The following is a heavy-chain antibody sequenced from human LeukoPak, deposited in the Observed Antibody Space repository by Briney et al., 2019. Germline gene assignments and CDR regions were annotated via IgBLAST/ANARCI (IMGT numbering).Heavy chain of an antibody. J-gene: IGHJ4*02. CDR2: IRSDNGKT. V-gene: IGHV1-18*01. Sequence: ASVKVSCKASGYTFTSYGICWVRQAPGQGLEWMGWIRSDNGKTNYAQKLQGRVTLTTDTTTSTAYMELRSLRSDDTAIYYCARDYSSGWYSVDYWGQGTLITVSS. D-gene: IGHD6-19*01. CDR1: GYTFTSYG. CDR3: ARDYSSGWYSVDY.